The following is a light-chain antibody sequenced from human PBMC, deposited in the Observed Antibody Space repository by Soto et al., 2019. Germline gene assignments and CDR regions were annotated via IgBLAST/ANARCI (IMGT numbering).Light chain of an antibody. CDR3: QQCSNWPPVIT. CDR1: QSFSSY. CDR2: DAS. J-gene: IGKJ5*01. Sequence: EIVLTQSPATLSSSPGERATLSCRASQSFSSYLAGYQQKPGQAPRLLIDDASKRANGIPARFSGRGSGTDSTITISSLEPEDVAVYYCQQCSNWPPVITFGQGTKLEIK. V-gene: IGKV3-11*01.